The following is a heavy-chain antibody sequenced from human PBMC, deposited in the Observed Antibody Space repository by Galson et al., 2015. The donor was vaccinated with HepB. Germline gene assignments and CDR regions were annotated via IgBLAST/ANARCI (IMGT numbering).Heavy chain of an antibody. CDR3: ARTFYFDY. CDR1: GFTFSSYA. D-gene: IGHD3-16*01. V-gene: IGHV3-30*04. J-gene: IGHJ4*02. Sequence: SLRLSCAASGFTFSSYAMNWVRQAPGKGLEWVAVLSSHGDNEYYADSVKGRFTISRDYSENTVYLQMHSLRVEDTAVYYCARTFYFDYWGQGTLVTVSS. CDR2: LSSHGDNE.